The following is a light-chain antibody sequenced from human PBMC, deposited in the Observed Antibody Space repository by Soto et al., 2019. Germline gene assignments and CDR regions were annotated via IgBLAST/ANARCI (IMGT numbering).Light chain of an antibody. CDR1: SGNIASNY. Sequence: NFMLTQPHSVSESPGKTVTISCTRSSGNIASNYVQWYQQRPGSSPTTVIYEDNQRPSGVPDRFSGSIDSSSNSASLTISGLETEDEADYYCQSYDATNQVFGGGTQLTVL. CDR3: QSYDATNQV. J-gene: IGLJ3*02. CDR2: EDN. V-gene: IGLV6-57*01.